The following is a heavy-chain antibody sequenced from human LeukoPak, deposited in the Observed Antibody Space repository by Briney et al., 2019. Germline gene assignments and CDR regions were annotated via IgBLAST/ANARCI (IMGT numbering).Heavy chain of an antibody. J-gene: IGHJ6*03. V-gene: IGHV4-59*08. Sequence: SETLSLTCTVSGDSISNYYWTWIRQTPGKGLEWIGNLYHRGAADYNPSLKTRVTTSVDTSKDQFSLSLRSSTAADTAVYFCARLGKTYYMDVWGTGTTVTVSS. CDR3: ARLGKTYYMDV. CDR1: GDSISNYY. CDR2: LYHRGAA. D-gene: IGHD1/OR15-1a*01.